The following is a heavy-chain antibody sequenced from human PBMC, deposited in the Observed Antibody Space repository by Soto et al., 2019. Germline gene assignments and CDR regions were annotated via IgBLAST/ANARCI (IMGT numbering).Heavy chain of an antibody. D-gene: IGHD2-2*01. CDR1: GGSFSGYY. CDR3: ERGGVIVVVPAAIGFDP. CDR2: INHSGST. J-gene: IGHJ5*02. V-gene: IGHV4-34*01. Sequence: PSETLSLTCAVYGGSFSGYYWSWIRQPPGKGLEWIGEINHSGSTNYNPSLKSRATISVDTSKNQFSLKLSSVTAADTAVYYCERGGVIVVVPAAIGFDPWGQGTLVTVSS.